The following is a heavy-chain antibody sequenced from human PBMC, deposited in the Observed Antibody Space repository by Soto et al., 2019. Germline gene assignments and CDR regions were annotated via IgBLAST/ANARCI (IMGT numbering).Heavy chain of an antibody. CDR2: INAGNGNT. V-gene: IGHV1-3*01. CDR3: ARVCVDSCGYSYGYDYYGMDV. Sequence: ASVKVSCKASGYTFTSYAMHWVRQAPGQRLEWMGWINAGNGNTKYSQKFQGRVTITRDTSASTAYMELSSLRAEDTAVYYCARVCVDSCGYSYGYDYYGMDVWGQGTTVTVSS. D-gene: IGHD5-18*01. CDR1: GYTFTSYA. J-gene: IGHJ6*02.